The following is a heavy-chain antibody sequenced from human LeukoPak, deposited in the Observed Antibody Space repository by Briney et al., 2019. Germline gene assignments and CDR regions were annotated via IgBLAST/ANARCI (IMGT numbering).Heavy chain of an antibody. Sequence: TSETLSLTCAVSGGSISSGGYSWSWIRQPPGKGLEWIGRIYTSGSTNYNPSLKSRVTKSVDTSKNQFSLKLSSVTAADTAVYYCARTSGSYWSPFGNWFDPWGQGTLVTVSS. V-gene: IGHV4-61*02. J-gene: IGHJ5*02. CDR3: ARTSGSYWSPFGNWFDP. CDR1: GGSISSGGYS. D-gene: IGHD1-26*01. CDR2: IYTSGST.